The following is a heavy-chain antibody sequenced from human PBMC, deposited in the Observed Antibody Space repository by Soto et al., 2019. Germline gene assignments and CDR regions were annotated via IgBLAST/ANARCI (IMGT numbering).Heavy chain of an antibody. CDR1: GFTFSSYG. J-gene: IGHJ6*02. Sequence: GGSLRLSCAASGFTFSSYGMHWVRQAPCKGLEWVAVISYDGSNKYYADSVKGRFTISRDNSKNTLYLQMNSLRAEDTAVYYCARDRRGLSGRGMYVWGQRNTVTVSS. V-gene: IGHV3-30*19. D-gene: IGHD3-16*02. CDR3: ARDRRGLSGRGMYV. CDR2: ISYDGSNK.